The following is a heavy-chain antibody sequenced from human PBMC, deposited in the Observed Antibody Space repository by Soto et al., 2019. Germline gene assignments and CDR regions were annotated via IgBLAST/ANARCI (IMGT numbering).Heavy chain of an antibody. CDR3: ARDKPFSAGY. CDR2: INPSGGGT. V-gene: IGHV1-46*01. CDR1: GYTFLDFY. J-gene: IGHJ4*02. D-gene: IGHD3-3*02. Sequence: QVQLVQSGTEVQKPGASVKVYCKASGYTFLDFYIHWVRQAPGQGLEWMGFINPSGGGTTYAQQFQGRLTMTRDTSTSTVYMELINLRSEDTAIYYCARDKPFSAGYWGQGTLVT.